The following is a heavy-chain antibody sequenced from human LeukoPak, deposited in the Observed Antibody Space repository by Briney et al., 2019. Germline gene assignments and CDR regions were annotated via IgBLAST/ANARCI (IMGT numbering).Heavy chain of an antibody. CDR1: GFTISSYW. Sequence: GGSLRLSCAASGFTISSYWMSWVRQAPGKGLEWVANIKYDGSEKYHVDAVKGRFTISRDNAKNSLYLQMNSLRAEDTAVYYCARALPGIVGATLYYFDYWGQGTLVTVSS. V-gene: IGHV3-7*01. J-gene: IGHJ4*02. CDR3: ARALPGIVGATLYYFDY. D-gene: IGHD1-26*01. CDR2: IKYDGSEK.